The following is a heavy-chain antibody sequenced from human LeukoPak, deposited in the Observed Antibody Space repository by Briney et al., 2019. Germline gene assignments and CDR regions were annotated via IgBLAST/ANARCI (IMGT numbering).Heavy chain of an antibody. J-gene: IGHJ6*03. CDR1: GGTFSSYA. D-gene: IGHD5-12*01. CDR2: IIPIFGTA. CDR3: AKGSGYEAQYYYYYMDV. Sequence: GASVKVSCKASGGTFSSYAISWVRQAPGQGLEWMGGIIPIFGTANYAQKFQGRVTITADKSTSTAYMELSSLRPEDTAVYYCAKGSGYEAQYYYYYMDVWGKGTTVTISS. V-gene: IGHV1-69*06.